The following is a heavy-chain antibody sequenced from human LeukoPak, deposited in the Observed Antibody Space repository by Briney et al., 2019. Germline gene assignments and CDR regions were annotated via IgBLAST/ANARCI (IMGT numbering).Heavy chain of an antibody. CDR3: ARHYLYGDPPAFDI. V-gene: IGHV4-59*08. CDR2: RYCRGST. CDR1: SGSISSYS. D-gene: IGHD4-17*01. J-gene: IGHJ3*02. Sequence: SETLCLTCTVSSGSISSYSGSGIGQPPGKGLEWIGYRYCRGSTNDNPSLKSRVTISRDTPKNQLSLRVTSVTAADTAMYYCARHYLYGDPPAFDIWGQGTMVTVSS.